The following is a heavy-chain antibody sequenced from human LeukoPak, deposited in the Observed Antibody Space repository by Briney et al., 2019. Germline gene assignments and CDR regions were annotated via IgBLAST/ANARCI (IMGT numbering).Heavy chain of an antibody. CDR2: ISYEEKK. CDR1: GFPFGDYS. V-gene: IGHV3-30*01. CDR3: ARQTPYSGSSVDF. D-gene: IGHD6-6*01. Sequence: QTGTSLRLPCAASGFPFGDYSMHWVRQAPGKGLEWVTLISYEEKKYYADPVRGRFTLSRDNSRRTLSLQMNSLRPDDTAVYYCARQTPYSGSSVDFWGQGTLVTVSS. J-gene: IGHJ4*02.